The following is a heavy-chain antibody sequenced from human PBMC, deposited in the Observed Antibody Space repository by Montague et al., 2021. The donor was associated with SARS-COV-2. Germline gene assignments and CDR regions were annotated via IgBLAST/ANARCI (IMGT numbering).Heavy chain of an antibody. CDR3: ARRAYILPGYAYFDF. Sequence: SETLSLTCTVSCDSISNYYWSWIRRPPGKGLEWLGEIYHSGSTNYNPSLKSRVTISVDTSKNQFSLRLSSVTAADAAVYYCARRAYILPGYAYFDFWGQGTLVTVSS. V-gene: IGHV4-59*08. D-gene: IGHD3-9*01. CDR1: CDSISNYY. J-gene: IGHJ4*02. CDR2: IYHSGST.